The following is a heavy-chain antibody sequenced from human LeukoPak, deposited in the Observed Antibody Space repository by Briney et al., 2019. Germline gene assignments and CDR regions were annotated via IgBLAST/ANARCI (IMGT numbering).Heavy chain of an antibody. CDR2: ISANGLTT. Sequence: PGGSLRLSCTISGFNLDDYPLHWVRQVPGKWLEWVSLISANGLTTYYADSVKGRFTISRDSGNRSLYLQMNSLRTGDTGFYYCAALEYGDPEWFDPWGQGTLVTISS. CDR3: AALEYGDPEWFDP. D-gene: IGHD4-17*01. V-gene: IGHV3-43*02. CDR1: GFNLDDYP. J-gene: IGHJ5*02.